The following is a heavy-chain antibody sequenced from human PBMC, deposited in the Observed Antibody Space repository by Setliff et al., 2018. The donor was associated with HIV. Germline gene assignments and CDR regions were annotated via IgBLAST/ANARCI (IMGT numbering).Heavy chain of an antibody. CDR1: GFTFSNYW. J-gene: IGHJ5*02. Sequence: PGGSLRLSCAASGFTFSNYWLHWVRQAPGKGLLWVSRVSSDGSTTTYADSVKGRFTISRDNAKNTLYLQMNSLRAEDTAVYYCARVASGYDYGWLDPWGQGTLVTVSS. D-gene: IGHD5-12*01. CDR3: ARVASGYDYGWLDP. CDR2: VSSDGSTT. V-gene: IGHV3-74*01.